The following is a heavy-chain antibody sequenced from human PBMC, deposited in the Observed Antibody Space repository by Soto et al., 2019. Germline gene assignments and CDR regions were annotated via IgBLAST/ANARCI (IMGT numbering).Heavy chain of an antibody. CDR3: ARDNHPTPNDWYFDL. Sequence: QVQLQESGPGLVKPSETLSLTCTVSGGSISSYYWSWIRQPPWKALTWIGYIYSSGTTTYNPSLKSRVTISVDTSKNQFSLKLSSVTAADTAVYSCARDNHPTPNDWYFDLWGRGTLVTVSS. CDR2: IYSSGTT. CDR1: GGSISSYY. D-gene: IGHD1-1*01. J-gene: IGHJ2*01. V-gene: IGHV4-59*01.